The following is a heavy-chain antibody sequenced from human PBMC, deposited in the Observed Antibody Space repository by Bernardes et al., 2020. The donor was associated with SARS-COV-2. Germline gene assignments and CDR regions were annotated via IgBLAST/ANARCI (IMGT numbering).Heavy chain of an antibody. CDR2: INPSSGVT. Sequence: ASVKVSCKASGYTFTHYYIHWVRQAPGQGFEWMGWINPSSGVTNYAQKFQGGVTMTRDTSISTAYMELSSLRADDTAVFYCARGPISSIDYWCQGSLVTVSS. D-gene: IGHD3-10*01. CDR3: ARGPISSIDY. J-gene: IGHJ4*02. V-gene: IGHV1-2*02. CDR1: GYTFTHYY.